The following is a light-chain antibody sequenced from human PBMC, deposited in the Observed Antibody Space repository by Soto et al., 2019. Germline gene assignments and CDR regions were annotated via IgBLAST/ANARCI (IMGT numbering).Light chain of an antibody. J-gene: IGKJ1*01. Sequence: DIQMTQSPSTLSASVGDRVTITCRASQSISSWLAWYQQKPGKAPKLLIYKASSLESGVPSRFSGSGSGTEFTLTISSLQPDDFATYYCRQYNNYPWTFGQGTKV. CDR2: KAS. V-gene: IGKV1-5*03. CDR3: RQYNNYPWT. CDR1: QSISSW.